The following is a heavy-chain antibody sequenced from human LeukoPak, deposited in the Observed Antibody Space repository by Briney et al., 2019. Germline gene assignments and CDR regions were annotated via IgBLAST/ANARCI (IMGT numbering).Heavy chain of an antibody. J-gene: IGHJ6*03. Sequence: SVKVSCKASGGTLSSYAISWVRQAPGQGLEWMGGFIPIFGTTHYAQKFQGRVTIAADESTSTAYMELSSLRSEDTAVYYCATPGKAITIFGVVNNYYYYMDVWGKGTTVTVSS. CDR3: ATPGKAITIFGVVNNYYYYMDV. CDR2: FIPIFGTT. V-gene: IGHV1-69*13. D-gene: IGHD3-3*01. CDR1: GGTLSSYA.